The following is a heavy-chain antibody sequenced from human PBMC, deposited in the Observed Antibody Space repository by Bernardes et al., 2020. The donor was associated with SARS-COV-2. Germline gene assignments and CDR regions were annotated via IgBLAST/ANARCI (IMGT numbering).Heavy chain of an antibody. V-gene: IGHV2-5*02. Sequence: SGLTLSKPTQTLTLTCPFSGFSLSPSGVGVGWIRQPPGKALEWLALIYWDDDKRYSPSLKSRLTITKDTSKNQVVLTMTNMDPVDTATYYCAHYRTLMVRGRFDPWGQGTLVTVSS. D-gene: IGHD3-10*01. J-gene: IGHJ5*02. CDR1: GFSLSPSGVG. CDR2: IYWDDDK. CDR3: AHYRTLMVRGRFDP.